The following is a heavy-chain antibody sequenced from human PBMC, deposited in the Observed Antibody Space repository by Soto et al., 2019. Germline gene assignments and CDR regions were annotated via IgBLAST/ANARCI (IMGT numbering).Heavy chain of an antibody. CDR3: AHRQRTVVVGAPFDL. V-gene: IGHV2-5*02. CDR1: GGSLTTSGVG. Sequence: GFGPTLENPTQTLTLSCTLSGGSLTTSGVGVGWIRQPPGKALEWLALIYWDDDKRFSPSLKSRLAITRDTSKNQVVMTMTDMAPVDTAIYYCAHRQRTVVVGAPFDLWGQGSQVTVSS. CDR2: IYWDDDK. J-gene: IGHJ4*02. D-gene: IGHD2-15*01.